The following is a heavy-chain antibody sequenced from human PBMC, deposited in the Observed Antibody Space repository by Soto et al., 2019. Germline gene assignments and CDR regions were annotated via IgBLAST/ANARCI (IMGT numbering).Heavy chain of an antibody. J-gene: IGHJ4*02. V-gene: IGHV3-33*01. CDR2: IWYDGNDQ. CDR1: GFNFSNYG. Sequence: GGSLRLSCAGSGFNFSNYGMHWVRQAPGKGLEWVAVIWYDGNDQHYINSVKGRFTISRDNAKNSLYLQMNSLRAEDTAVYYCARDRYPGMGDYWGQGTLVTVSS. D-gene: IGHD3-10*01. CDR3: ARDRYPGMGDY.